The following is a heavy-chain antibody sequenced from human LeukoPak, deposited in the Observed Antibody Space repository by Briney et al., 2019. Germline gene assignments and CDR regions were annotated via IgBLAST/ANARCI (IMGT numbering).Heavy chain of an antibody. V-gene: IGHV3-48*04. CDR2: ISYSSNTI. CDR1: GFTFSSYA. Sequence: GGSLRLSCAASGFTFSSYAMSWVRQAPGKGLEWVSYISYSSNTIYYADSVKGRFTISRDNAKNSLYLQMNSLRAEDTAVYYCARVPPEDYILSGLDYWGQGTLVTVSS. D-gene: IGHD3-9*01. J-gene: IGHJ4*02. CDR3: ARVPPEDYILSGLDY.